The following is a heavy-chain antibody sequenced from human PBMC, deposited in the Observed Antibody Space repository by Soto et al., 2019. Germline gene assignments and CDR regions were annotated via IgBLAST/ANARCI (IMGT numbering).Heavy chain of an antibody. CDR1: GGSISSYY. J-gene: IGHJ6*02. CDR2: IYTSGST. CDR3: ARVRNYYGSGSYYDEARELYNYGMDV. V-gene: IGHV4-4*07. D-gene: IGHD3-10*01. Sequence: SETLSLTCTVSGGSISSYYWSWIRQPAGKVLEWIGRIYTSGSTNYNPSLKSRVTMSVDTSKNQFSLKLSSVTAADTAVYYCARVRNYYGSGSYYDEARELYNYGMDVWFQSTMVT.